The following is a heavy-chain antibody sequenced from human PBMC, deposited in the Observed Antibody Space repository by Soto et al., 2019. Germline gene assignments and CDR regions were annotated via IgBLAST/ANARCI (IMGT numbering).Heavy chain of an antibody. CDR1: GFSVSDSS. CDR2: CYSGGST. D-gene: IGHD2-15*01. Sequence: EVQLVETGGGLIQPGGSLRLSCEVSGFSVSDSSMSWVRQAPGKGLEWVSVCYSGGSTDYADSVKGRGTVSTDTFMNTLLLQMDSLTVADTAVYCCATDLGCNVLLSPYYDGIDVWGQGTTVTVS. CDR3: ATDLGCNVLLSPYYDGIDV. V-gene: IGHV3-53*02. J-gene: IGHJ6*02.